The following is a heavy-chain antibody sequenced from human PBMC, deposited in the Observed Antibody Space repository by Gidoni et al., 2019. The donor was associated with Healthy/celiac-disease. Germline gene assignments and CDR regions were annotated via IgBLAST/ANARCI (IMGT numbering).Heavy chain of an antibody. CDR3: AKDMGICFGELVSFDY. V-gene: IGHV3-23*01. CDR1: GFTFSRYA. D-gene: IGHD3-10*01. CDR2: ISGSGGST. Sequence: EVQLLESGGGLVQPGGSMRLSCAASGFTFSRYAMSWVRQAPGKGLEWVSAISGSGGSTYYADSLKGRFTISRDNSKNTLYLQMNSLRAEDTAVYYCAKDMGICFGELVSFDYWGQGTLVTVSS. J-gene: IGHJ4*02.